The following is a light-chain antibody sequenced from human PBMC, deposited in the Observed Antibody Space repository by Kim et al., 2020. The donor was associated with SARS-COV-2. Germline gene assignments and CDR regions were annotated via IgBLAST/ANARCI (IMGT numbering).Light chain of an antibody. CDR1: QSTSVY. CDR3: QKSYSTLVT. V-gene: IGKV1-39*01. Sequence: VYLGDRVTITCRASQSTSVYLNWDLHKPGKEPNLPIYAAVTLQSVVPSRFSGSGSGTDFTLTISSLQPEDFATYYCQKSYSTLVTFVGGTKVEIK. CDR2: AAV. J-gene: IGKJ4*01.